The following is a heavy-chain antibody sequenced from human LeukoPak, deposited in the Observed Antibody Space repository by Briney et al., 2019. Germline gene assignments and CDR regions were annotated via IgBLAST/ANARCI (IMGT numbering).Heavy chain of an antibody. CDR2: IDPYNGNT. V-gene: IGHV1-18*01. CDR1: GYTFTSYG. J-gene: IGHJ4*02. Sequence: GASVKVSCKTSGYTFTSYGISWVRQAPGQGLEWMGGIDPYNGNTNYAQKFQGRVTMTTDTSTRTAYMELRTLRSGDTAIYYCARVYRFYNSWPYFDYWGQGTLVTVSS. CDR3: ARVYRFYNSWPYFDY. D-gene: IGHD6-13*01.